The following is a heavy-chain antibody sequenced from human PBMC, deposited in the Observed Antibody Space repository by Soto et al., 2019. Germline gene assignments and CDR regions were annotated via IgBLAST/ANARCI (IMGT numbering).Heavy chain of an antibody. CDR1: GGTFSSYA. V-gene: IGHV1-69*06. J-gene: IGHJ5*02. CDR2: IIPIFGTA. CDR3: ASGSTWEDPTKLYMPLTP. D-gene: IGHD3-10*01. Sequence: RASVKVSCKASGGTFSSYAISWVRQAPGQGLEWMGGIIPIFGTANYAQKFQGRVTITADKSTSTAYMELSSLRSEDTAVYYCASGSTWEDPTKLYMPLTPWGQGTLVTVS.